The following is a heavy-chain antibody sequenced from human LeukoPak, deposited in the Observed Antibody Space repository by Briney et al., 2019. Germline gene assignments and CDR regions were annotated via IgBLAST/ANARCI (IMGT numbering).Heavy chain of an antibody. Sequence: SVKVSCKASGYTFTGYYMHWVRQAPGQGLEWMGRIIPILGIANYAQKFQGRVTITADKSTSTAYMELSSLRSEDTAVYYCARAVPYSGYGCYFDYWGQGTLVTVSS. V-gene: IGHV1-69*04. CDR2: IIPILGIA. J-gene: IGHJ4*02. CDR1: GYTFTGYY. D-gene: IGHD5-12*01. CDR3: ARAVPYSGYGCYFDY.